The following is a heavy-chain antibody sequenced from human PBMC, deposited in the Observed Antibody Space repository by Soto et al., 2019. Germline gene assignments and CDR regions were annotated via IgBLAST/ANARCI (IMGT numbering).Heavy chain of an antibody. J-gene: IGHJ5*02. V-gene: IGHV4-34*01. Sequence: SETLSLTCAVYGGSFSGYYWSWIRQPPGKGLEWIGEINHSGSTNYNPSLKSRVTISVDTSKNQFSLKLSSVTAADTAVYYCARGARFGLRFLEWLLFDPWGQGTLVTVSS. CDR1: GGSFSGYY. CDR2: INHSGST. CDR3: ARGARFGLRFLEWLLFDP. D-gene: IGHD3-3*01.